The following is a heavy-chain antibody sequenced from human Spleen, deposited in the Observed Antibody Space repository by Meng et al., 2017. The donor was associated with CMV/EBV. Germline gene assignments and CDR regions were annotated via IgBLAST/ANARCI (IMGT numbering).Heavy chain of an antibody. J-gene: IGHJ4*02. Sequence: CAAYGGYFSGYYWSWSRQPPGKGLEGIGEINHSGSTNYTPSLKSRVTISVDTSKNQFSLKLSSVTAADTAVYYCARVTKDSSRAFDYWGQGTLVTVSS. D-gene: IGHD3-3*01. CDR1: GGYFSGYY. CDR2: INHSGST. V-gene: IGHV4-34*01. CDR3: ARVTKDSSRAFDY.